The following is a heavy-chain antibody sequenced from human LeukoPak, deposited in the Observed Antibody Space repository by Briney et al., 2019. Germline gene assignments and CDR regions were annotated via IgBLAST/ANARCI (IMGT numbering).Heavy chain of an antibody. V-gene: IGHV4-38-2*01. D-gene: IGHD2-15*01. J-gene: IGHJ5*02. CDR2: IYHSGST. CDR1: GYSISSGYY. Sequence: PSETVSLTCAVSGYSISSGYYWGWIRQPPGKGLEWSGSIYHSGSTYYNPSLKSRLPISVDTSKNQFSLNLSSVTAADTAVYYSARVLEDCSGGSCYTLPPNWFDPWGQGTLVTVSS. CDR3: ARVLEDCSGGSCYTLPPNWFDP.